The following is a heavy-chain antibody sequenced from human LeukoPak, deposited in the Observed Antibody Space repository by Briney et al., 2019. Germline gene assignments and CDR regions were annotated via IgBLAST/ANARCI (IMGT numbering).Heavy chain of an antibody. CDR2: IYSGGST. J-gene: IGHJ5*02. Sequence: GGSLRLSCAASGFTVSSDYMSWVRQAPGKGLEWVSVIYSGGSTYYADPVKGRFTISRDKSKNTVYLQMNSLRFEDTAMYYCARNWFDPWGQGTLVTVSS. CDR3: ARNWFDP. CDR1: GFTVSSDY. V-gene: IGHV3-53*05.